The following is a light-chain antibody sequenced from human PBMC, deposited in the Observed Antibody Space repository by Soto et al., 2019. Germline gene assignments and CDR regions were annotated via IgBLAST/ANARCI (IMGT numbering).Light chain of an antibody. CDR2: GAS. Sequence: EIVMTQSPATLSVSPGERATLSCRASQSVSSNLAWYQQKPGQAPRLLIYGASTRATGIPARFSGSGSGTEFTLTISSLQSEDFAVYYCQQYDKWPLTFG. CDR3: QQYDKWPLT. J-gene: IGKJ4*01. V-gene: IGKV3-15*01. CDR1: QSVSSN.